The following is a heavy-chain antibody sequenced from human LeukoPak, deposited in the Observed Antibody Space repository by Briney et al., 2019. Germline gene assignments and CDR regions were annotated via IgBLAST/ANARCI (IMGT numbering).Heavy chain of an antibody. J-gene: IGHJ4*02. CDR3: ARGRGDDRLSYYFDY. D-gene: IGHD2/OR15-2a*01. Sequence: PSETLSLTCTVSGGSISSYYWSWIRQPAGKGLEWIGRIYTSGSTNYNPSLKSRVTISVDTSKNQFSLKLSSVTAADTAVYYCARGRGDDRLSYYFDYWGQGTLVTVSS. CDR2: IYTSGST. V-gene: IGHV4-4*07. CDR1: GGSISSYY.